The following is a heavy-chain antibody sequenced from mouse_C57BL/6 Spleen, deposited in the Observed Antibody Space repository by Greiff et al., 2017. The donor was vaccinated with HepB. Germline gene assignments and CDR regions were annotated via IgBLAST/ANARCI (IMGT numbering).Heavy chain of an antibody. J-gene: IGHJ3*01. CDR3: ASRCDVSWFAY. Sequence: EVKLVESGGGLVKPGGSLKLSCAASGFTFSDYGMHWVRQAPEKGLEWVAYISSGSSTIYYADTVKGRFTISRDNAKNTLFLQRTSLRSEDTAMYYCASRCDVSWFAYWGQGTLVTVSA. CDR1: GFTFSDYG. CDR2: ISSGSSTI. D-gene: IGHD2-13*01. V-gene: IGHV5-17*01.